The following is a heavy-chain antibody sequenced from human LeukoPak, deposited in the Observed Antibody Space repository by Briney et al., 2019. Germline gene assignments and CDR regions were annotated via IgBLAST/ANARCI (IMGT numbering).Heavy chain of an antibody. D-gene: IGHD2-15*01. Sequence: PGGSLRLSCAASGFTFSSYGMHWVRQAPGKGLEWVAAISYDGSNKYYADSVKGRFTISRDNSKNTLYLQMNSLRAEDTAVYYCAKDPEVVPMGVFDYWGQGTLVTVSS. CDR2: ISYDGSNK. J-gene: IGHJ4*02. CDR1: GFTFSSYG. V-gene: IGHV3-30*18. CDR3: AKDPEVVPMGVFDY.